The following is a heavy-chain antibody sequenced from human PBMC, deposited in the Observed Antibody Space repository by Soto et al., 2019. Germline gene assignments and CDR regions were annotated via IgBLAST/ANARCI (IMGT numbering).Heavy chain of an antibody. J-gene: IGHJ6*02. D-gene: IGHD4-17*01. Sequence: GGSLRLSCAASGFTFSSYAMSWVRQAPGKGLEWVSAISGSGGSTYYADSVKGRFTISRDNSKNTLYLQRNSLRAEDTAVYYCAKEGGTNGDYNYYYGMDVWGQGTTVTVSS. CDR2: ISGSGGST. V-gene: IGHV3-23*01. CDR3: AKEGGTNGDYNYYYGMDV. CDR1: GFTFSSYA.